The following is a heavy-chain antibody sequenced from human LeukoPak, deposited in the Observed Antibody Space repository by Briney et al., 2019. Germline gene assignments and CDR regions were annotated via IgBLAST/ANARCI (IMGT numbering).Heavy chain of an antibody. Sequence: GGSLRLSCAASGFIFSSYWMSWVRQAPGKGLEWVANIKQDGSEKYYVDSVKGRFTTSRDNAKKSLYLQMNSLRAEDTAVYYCARDDDWNYEDYWGQGTLVTVSS. J-gene: IGHJ4*02. V-gene: IGHV3-7*01. CDR2: IKQDGSEK. CDR1: GFIFSSYW. D-gene: IGHD1-7*01. CDR3: ARDDDWNYEDY.